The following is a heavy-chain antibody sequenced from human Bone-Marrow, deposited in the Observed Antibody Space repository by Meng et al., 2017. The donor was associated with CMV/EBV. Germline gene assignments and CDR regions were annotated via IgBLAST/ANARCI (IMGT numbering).Heavy chain of an antibody. CDR2: INSDGSST. D-gene: IGHD2-2*01. Sequence: GGSLRLSCAASGFTFSSYWMHWVRQAPGKGLVWVSRINSDGSSTSYADSVKGRFTISRDNAKNSLYLQMNSLRAEDTAVYYCARDLYCSSTGCFIRYYYYGMDVWGQGTTV. J-gene: IGHJ6*01. V-gene: IGHV3-74*01. CDR3: ARDLYCSSTGCFIRYYYYGMDV. CDR1: GFTFSSYW.